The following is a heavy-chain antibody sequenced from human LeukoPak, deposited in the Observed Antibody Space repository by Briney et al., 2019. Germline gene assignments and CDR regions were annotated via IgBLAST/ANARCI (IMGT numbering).Heavy chain of an antibody. CDR3: ARVYKEGDYGGNLLH. CDR1: GGTFSSYA. Sequence: ASVKVSCKASGGTFSSYAISWVRQAPGQGLEWMGRIIPILGIANYAQKFQGRVTITADKSTSTAYMELSSLRSEDTALYYCARVYKEGDYGGNLLHWGQGTLVTVSS. D-gene: IGHD4-23*01. J-gene: IGHJ1*01. CDR2: IIPILGIA. V-gene: IGHV1-69*04.